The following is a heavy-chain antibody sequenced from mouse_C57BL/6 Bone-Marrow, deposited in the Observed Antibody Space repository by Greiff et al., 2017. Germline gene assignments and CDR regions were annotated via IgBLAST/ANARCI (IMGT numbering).Heavy chain of an antibody. J-gene: IGHJ2*01. D-gene: IGHD2-10*01. V-gene: IGHV3-6*01. Sequence: EVQVVESGPGLVKPSQSLSLTCSVTGYSITSGYYCNWIRQFPGNKLEWMGYISYDGSTNYNPSLKNRISITRETSKNQFFQKLNTMTTEDAAAEYCARGLLWSFDYWGQGTTRTVSS. CDR3: ARGLLWSFDY. CDR1: GYSITSGYY. CDR2: ISYDGST.